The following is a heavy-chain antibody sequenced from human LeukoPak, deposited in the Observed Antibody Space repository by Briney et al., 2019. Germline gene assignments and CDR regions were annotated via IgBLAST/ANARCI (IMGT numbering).Heavy chain of an antibody. CDR2: ISSSSSYI. V-gene: IGHV3-21*01. J-gene: IGHJ4*02. CDR3: ARGGFSGSNDV. Sequence: GGSLRLSCAASGFTFSSYSMNWVRQAPGKGLEWVSSISSSSSYIYYADSVKGRFTICRDNAKNSLYLQMNSLRAEDTAVYYCARGGFSGSNDVWGQGTLVTVSS. D-gene: IGHD1-26*01. CDR1: GFTFSSYS.